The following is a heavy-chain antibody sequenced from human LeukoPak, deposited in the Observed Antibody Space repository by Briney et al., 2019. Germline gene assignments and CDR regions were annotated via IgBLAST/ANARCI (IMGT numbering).Heavy chain of an antibody. D-gene: IGHD3-10*01. CDR3: AKDRGGTGDFDY. Sequence: ASVKVSCKASGYPFVSYVIHWVRQDPGQRPEWMGWINPDNGNAEYSQKFQGRVTITRDPSATTAYMELSSLRSEDIAVYYCAKDRGGTGDFDYWGQGTLVTVSS. J-gene: IGHJ4*02. CDR2: INPDNGNA. V-gene: IGHV1-3*01. CDR1: GYPFVSYV.